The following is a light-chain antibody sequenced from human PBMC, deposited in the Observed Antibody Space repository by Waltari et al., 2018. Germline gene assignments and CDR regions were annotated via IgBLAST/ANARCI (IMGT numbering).Light chain of an antibody. CDR2: DAS. CDR1: QSISTD. V-gene: IGKV3-11*01. CDR3: QQRSRWPRT. Sequence: EIVLTQSPATLSLSPWVRATLPCRASQSISTDVAWYQQKPGQAPTLLIHDASSRATGIPARFSGSGSGTDFTLAISSLEPEDFAVYYCQQRSRWPRTFGQGTKVEIK. J-gene: IGKJ1*01.